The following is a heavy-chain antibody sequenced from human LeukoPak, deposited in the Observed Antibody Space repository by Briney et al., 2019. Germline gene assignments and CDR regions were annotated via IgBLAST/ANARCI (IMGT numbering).Heavy chain of an antibody. J-gene: IGHJ3*02. CDR3: ARERYYYDTSTAFDI. Sequence: SETLSLTCAVSGYSISSSYYWGWIRQPPGKGLEWIGSIHHSGSTYYNPSLKSRVTISVDTSKNQFSLKLSSVTAADTAVYYCARERYYYDTSTAFDIWGQGTMVTVSS. D-gene: IGHD3-22*01. CDR1: GYSISSSYY. V-gene: IGHV4-38-2*01. CDR2: IHHSGST.